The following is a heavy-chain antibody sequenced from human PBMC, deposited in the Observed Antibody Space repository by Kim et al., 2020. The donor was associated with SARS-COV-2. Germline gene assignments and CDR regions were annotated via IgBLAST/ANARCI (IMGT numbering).Heavy chain of an antibody. CDR2: IWYDGSNK. D-gene: IGHD6-13*01. Sequence: GGSLRLSCAASGFTFSSYGMHWVRQAPGKGLEWVAVIWYDGSNKYYADSVKGRFTISRDNSKNTLYLQMNSLRAEDTAVYYCAREVSSSWSSFDYWGQGTLVTVSS. CDR3: AREVSSSWSSFDY. V-gene: IGHV3-33*01. CDR1: GFTFSSYG. J-gene: IGHJ4*02.